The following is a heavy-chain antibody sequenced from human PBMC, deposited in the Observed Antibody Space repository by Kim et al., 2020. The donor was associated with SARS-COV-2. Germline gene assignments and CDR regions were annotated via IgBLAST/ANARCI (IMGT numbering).Heavy chain of an antibody. CDR1: GFTFSTYS. CDR3: ARVASGGIVATIDY. J-gene: IGHJ4*02. D-gene: IGHD5-12*01. CDR2: ITSSSSYT. V-gene: IGHV3-21*01. Sequence: GGSLRLSCVASGFTFSTYSMTWVRQAPGKGLEWVSSITSSSSYTFYADSLKGRYTISRDNAKNSLYLQMNSLRAEDTAVYYCARVASGGIVATIDYWGQG.